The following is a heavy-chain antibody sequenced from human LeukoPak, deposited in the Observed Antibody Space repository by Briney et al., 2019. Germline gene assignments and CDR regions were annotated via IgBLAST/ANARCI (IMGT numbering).Heavy chain of an antibody. D-gene: IGHD6-13*01. J-gene: IGHJ1*01. CDR3: AHERGIAAAGTVYFQH. CDR1: GFTFSSYG. CDR2: ISYDGSNK. Sequence: GSLRLSCVASGFTFSSYGMHWVRQAPGKGLEWVAVISYDGSNKYYADSVKGRFTISRDNSKNTLYLQMNSLRAEDTAVYYCAHERGIAAAGTVYFQHWGQGTLVTVSS. V-gene: IGHV3-30*18.